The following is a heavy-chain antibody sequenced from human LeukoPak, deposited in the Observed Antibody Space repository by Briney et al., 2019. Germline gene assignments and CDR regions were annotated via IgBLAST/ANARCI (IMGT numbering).Heavy chain of an antibody. D-gene: IGHD3-3*01. CDR1: GFTFSSYG. Sequence: GRSLRLSCAASGFTFSSYGMHWVRQAPGKGLEWVAVISYDGSNKYYADSVKGRFTISRDNSKNTLYLQMNSLRAEDTAVYYCAKDGYDFWSYYFDYWGQGTLVTVSS. CDR3: AKDGYDFWSYYFDY. CDR2: ISYDGSNK. V-gene: IGHV3-30*18. J-gene: IGHJ4*02.